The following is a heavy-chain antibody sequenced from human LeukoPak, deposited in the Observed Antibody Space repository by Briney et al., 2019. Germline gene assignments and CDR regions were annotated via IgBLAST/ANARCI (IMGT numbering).Heavy chain of an antibody. J-gene: IGHJ4*02. CDR3: ARDRDGYCSGGSCYPLSDY. CDR1: GGTFSSYA. V-gene: IGHV1-69*04. D-gene: IGHD2-15*01. Sequence: SVKVSCKASGGTFSSYAISWVRQAPGQGLEWMGRIIPILGIANYAQKFQGRVTITADKSTSTACMELSSLRSEDTAVCYCARDRDGYCSGGSCYPLSDYWGQGTLVTVSS. CDR2: IIPILGIA.